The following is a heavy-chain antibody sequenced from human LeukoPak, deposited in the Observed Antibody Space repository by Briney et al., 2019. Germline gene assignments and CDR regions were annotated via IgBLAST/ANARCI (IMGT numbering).Heavy chain of an antibody. Sequence: ASVKVSCMASGGTFSSYAISWVRQAPGQGLEWMGGIIPIFGTANYTQKFQGRVTITADESTSTAYMELSSLRSEDTAVYYCARSYDSSGYLDYWGQGTLVTVSS. CDR1: GGTFSSYA. V-gene: IGHV1-69*13. J-gene: IGHJ4*02. CDR3: ARSYDSSGYLDY. D-gene: IGHD3-22*01. CDR2: IIPIFGTA.